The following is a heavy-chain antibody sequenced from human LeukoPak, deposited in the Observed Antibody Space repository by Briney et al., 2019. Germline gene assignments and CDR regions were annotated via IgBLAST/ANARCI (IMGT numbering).Heavy chain of an antibody. CDR3: ARHMTTVVKRGFDY. D-gene: IGHD4-23*01. CDR1: GGSFSGYY. Sequence: SETLSLTCAVYGGSFSGYYWSWIRQPPGKGLEWIGEINHSGSTNYNPSLKSRVTISVDTSKNQFSLKLSSVTAADTAVYHCARHMTTVVKRGFDYWGQGTLVTVSS. V-gene: IGHV4-34*01. J-gene: IGHJ4*02. CDR2: INHSGST.